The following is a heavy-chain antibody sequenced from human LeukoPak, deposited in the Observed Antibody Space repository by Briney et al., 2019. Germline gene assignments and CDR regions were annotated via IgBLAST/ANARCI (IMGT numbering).Heavy chain of an antibody. CDR3: ARETPRRGETRDGYR. CDR2: ISGSGGST. Sequence: GGSLRLSCAASGFTFSSYAMSWVRQAPGKGLEWVSAISGSGGSTYYADSVKGRFTISRDNSKNLLFLQINSLRVEDTAVYYCARETPRRGETRDGYRWGRGTVVTVSS. J-gene: IGHJ4*02. D-gene: IGHD5-24*01. V-gene: IGHV3-23*01. CDR1: GFTFSSYA.